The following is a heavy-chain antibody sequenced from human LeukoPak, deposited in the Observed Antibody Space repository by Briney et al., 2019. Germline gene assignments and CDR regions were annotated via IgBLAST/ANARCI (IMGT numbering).Heavy chain of an antibody. J-gene: IGHJ5*02. CDR3: ARDRAPVTMIRGAPGGFDP. CDR2: MFYSGST. Sequence: SETLSLTCTVSGGSISSHFWSWIRQPPGKGLEWIGYMFYSGSTNYNPSLKSRVTISVDASKNQYSLKLTSVSAADTAVYYCARDRAPVTMIRGAPGGFDPWGQGTLVTVSS. D-gene: IGHD3-10*01. CDR1: GGSISSHF. V-gene: IGHV4-59*11.